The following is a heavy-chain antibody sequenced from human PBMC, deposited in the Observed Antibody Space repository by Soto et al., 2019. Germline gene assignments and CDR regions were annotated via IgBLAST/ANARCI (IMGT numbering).Heavy chain of an antibody. V-gene: IGHV3-48*01. D-gene: IGHD1-7*01. CDR2: ISSSSSTI. Sequence: GGSLRLSCAASGFTFSSYSMNWVHQAPGKGLEWVSYISSSSSTIYYADSVKGRFTISRDNAKNSLYLQMNSLRAEDTAVYYCARDLITGTSPFYYYYYYYMDVWGKGTTVTVSS. J-gene: IGHJ6*03. CDR3: ARDLITGTSPFYYYYYYYMDV. CDR1: GFTFSSYS.